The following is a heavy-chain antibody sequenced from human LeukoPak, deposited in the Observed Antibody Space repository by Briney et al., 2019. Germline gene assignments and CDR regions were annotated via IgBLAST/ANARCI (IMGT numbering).Heavy chain of an antibody. J-gene: IGHJ4*02. CDR3: ARGQGTVTTH. CDR2: INHSGSA. CDR1: GGSFSGYY. V-gene: IGHV4-34*01. Sequence: SETLSLTCAVSGGSFSGYYWTWIRQPPGKGLEWIGEINHSGSANSNPSLMSRVTISLDTSKNHFSLNLSSVTAADTAVYYCARGQGTVTTHWGQGTLVTVSS. D-gene: IGHD4-11*01.